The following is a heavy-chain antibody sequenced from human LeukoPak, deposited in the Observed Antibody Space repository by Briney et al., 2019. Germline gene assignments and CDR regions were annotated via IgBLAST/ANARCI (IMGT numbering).Heavy chain of an antibody. J-gene: IGHJ4*02. D-gene: IGHD5-12*01. CDR2: ISSSSTYI. CDR1: GFTFSTYG. CDR3: ARDLIVATGNDY. V-gene: IGHV3-21*01. Sequence: GGSLRLSCAASGFTFSTYGVYWVRQAPGKGLEWVSSISSSSTYIYYADSVKGRFTISRDDAKNSLYLQMNSLRADDTAVYYCARDLIVATGNDYGGQGTLVTVSS.